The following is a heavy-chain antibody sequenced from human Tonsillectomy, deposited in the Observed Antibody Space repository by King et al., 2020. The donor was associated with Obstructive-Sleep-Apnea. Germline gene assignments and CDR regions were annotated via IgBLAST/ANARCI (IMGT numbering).Heavy chain of an antibody. CDR1: GGSISSGGYY. D-gene: IGHD3-22*01. CDR2: FYYSGST. J-gene: IGHJ4*02. Sequence: QLQESGPGLVKPSQTLSLTCTVSGGSISSGGYYWSWIRQPTGEGLDWIGCFYYSGSTDYNPSLKSRVTISVDTSKNQFSLKLSSVTAADTAVYYCATHYYDSSGYSKVDYWGQGTLVTVSS. CDR3: ATHYYDSSGYSKVDY. V-gene: IGHV4-31*03.